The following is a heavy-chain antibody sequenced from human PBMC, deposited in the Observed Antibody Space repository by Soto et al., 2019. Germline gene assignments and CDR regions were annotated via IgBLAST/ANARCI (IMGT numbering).Heavy chain of an antibody. J-gene: IGHJ6*01. D-gene: IGHD2-21*01. CDR1: GYKFISHS. CDR2: ISAYNGNT. CDR3: ARGAFCGGAPGCRDMDV. V-gene: IGHV1-18*01. Sequence: QIQLVQSGGEVKKPGASVKVSCKSSGYKFISHSITWVRQAPGQGLEWMGRISAYNGNTNYAQKLQGRVTMTTDTSTNTAYMELRSLRSDDTAVYYCARGAFCGGAPGCRDMDV.